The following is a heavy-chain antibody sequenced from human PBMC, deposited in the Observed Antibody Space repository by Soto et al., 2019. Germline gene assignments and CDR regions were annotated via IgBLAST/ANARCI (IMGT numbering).Heavy chain of an antibody. V-gene: IGHV4-30-4*08. Sequence: PSETLSLTCTVSGGSISYEYYHGTWIRQSPGKGLEWIGYIHYSGSIIYNPSFKSRVTISVDTSKNQFSLQLSSVTAADTAVYFCAREDDGGDRDYYGLDVWGQGTTVTVSS. CDR1: GGSISYEYYH. J-gene: IGHJ6*02. CDR3: AREDDGGDRDYYGLDV. CDR2: IHYSGSI. D-gene: IGHD2-21*02.